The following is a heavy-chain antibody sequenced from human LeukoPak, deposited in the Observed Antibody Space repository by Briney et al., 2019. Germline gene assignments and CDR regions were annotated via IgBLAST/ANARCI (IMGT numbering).Heavy chain of an antibody. D-gene: IGHD3-10*01. CDR2: IRYDVSNI. CDR3: AEGDDYGSGAMFDY. V-gene: IGHV3-30*02. J-gene: IGHJ4*02. Sequence: GGSLRLSCAASGFTFSSYGMHWVRQAPGKGLEWVTFIRYDVSNIYYADSVKGRFTTSRDSSKNTLYLQMNSLRAEDTAVYYCAEGDDYGSGAMFDYWGQGTLVTVSS. CDR1: GFTFSSYG.